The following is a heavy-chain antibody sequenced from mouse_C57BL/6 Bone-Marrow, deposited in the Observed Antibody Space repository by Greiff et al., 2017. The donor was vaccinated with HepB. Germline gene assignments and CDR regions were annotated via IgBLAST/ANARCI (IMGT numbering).Heavy chain of an antibody. CDR2: IDPSDSYT. CDR3: APDLGY. J-gene: IGHJ2*01. D-gene: IGHD2-10*02. Sequence: VQLQQPGAELVKPGASVKLSCKASGYTFTSYWMQWVEQRPGQGLEWIGEIDPSDSYTNYNQKFKGKATLTVDTSSSTAYMQLSSLTSEDSAVYYCAPDLGYWGQGTTLTVSS. V-gene: IGHV1-50*01. CDR1: GYTFTSYW.